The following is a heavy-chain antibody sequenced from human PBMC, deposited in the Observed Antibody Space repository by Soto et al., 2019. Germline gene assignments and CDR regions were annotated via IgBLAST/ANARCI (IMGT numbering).Heavy chain of an antibody. D-gene: IGHD2-8*01. V-gene: IGHV4-30-4*01. CDR2: LHYSGST. CDR1: GGSISTGNYY. CDR3: ASSAIVYAPTY. J-gene: IGHJ4*02. Sequence: QVQLQESGPGLVKPSQTLSLTCTVSGGSISTGNYYWSWIRQPPGKGLEWIGYLHYSGSTYSNPSLKSRLTISVDTSKNQFSLKLSSVTAADAAVYYCASSAIVYAPTYWGQGTLVTVFS.